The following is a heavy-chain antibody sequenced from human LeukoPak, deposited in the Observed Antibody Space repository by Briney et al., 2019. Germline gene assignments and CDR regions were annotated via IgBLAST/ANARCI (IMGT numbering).Heavy chain of an antibody. CDR3: ARGQIVVVPAAISHWFDP. CDR1: GGSISNGGYY. D-gene: IGHD2-2*01. J-gene: IGHJ5*02. V-gene: IGHV4-31*03. CDR2: IYYSGST. Sequence: SETLSLTCTVSGGSISNGGYYWSWIRQHPGKGLEWIGYIYYSGSTYYNPSLKSRVTISVDTSKNQFSLKLSSVTAADTAVYYCARGQIVVVPAAISHWFDPWGQGTLVTVSS.